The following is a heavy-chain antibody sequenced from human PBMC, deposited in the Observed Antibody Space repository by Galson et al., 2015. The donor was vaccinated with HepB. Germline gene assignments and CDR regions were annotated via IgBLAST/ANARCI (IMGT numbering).Heavy chain of an antibody. Sequence: QSGAEVKKPGESLKISCKTFGYSFSNNWIAWVRQMPGKGLEWMGIIYPGDSDTRYSPSFEGQVTMSVDKSINTAYLQWSSLKASDTAMYYCARGPIYYESSGNFSALDIWGQGTVVTVSS. CDR2: IYPGDSDT. CDR3: ARGPIYYESSGNFSALDI. J-gene: IGHJ3*02. D-gene: IGHD3-22*01. CDR1: GYSFSNNW. V-gene: IGHV5-51*03.